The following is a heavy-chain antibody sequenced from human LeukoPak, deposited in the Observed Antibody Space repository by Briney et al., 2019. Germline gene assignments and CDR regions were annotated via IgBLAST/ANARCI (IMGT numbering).Heavy chain of an antibody. CDR2: IYYSGST. D-gene: IGHD1-26*01. Sequence: PSETLSLTCTVSGGSISSSSYYWGWIRQPPGKGLEWIGSIYYSGSTYYNPSLKSRVTISVDTSKNQFSLKLNSVTAADTAMYFCVKSGGYGLIDYWGQGTLVTVSS. CDR1: GGSISSSSYY. V-gene: IGHV4-39*01. CDR3: VKSGGYGLIDY. J-gene: IGHJ4*02.